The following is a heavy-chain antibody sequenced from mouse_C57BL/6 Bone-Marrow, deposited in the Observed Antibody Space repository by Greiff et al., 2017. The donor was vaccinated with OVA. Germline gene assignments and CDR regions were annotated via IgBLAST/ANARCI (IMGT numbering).Heavy chain of an antibody. CDR1: GYTFTSYY. D-gene: IGHD1-1*01. CDR2: IYPGNGDT. J-gene: IGHJ3*01. Sequence: LQQSGAELVRPGASVKMSCKASGYTFTSYYMHWVKQTPRQGLEWIGAIYPGNGDTSYNQKFKGKATLTVDKSSSTAYMQLSSLTSEDSAVYVCARDGNYVPFAYWGQGTLVTVSA. CDR3: ARDGNYVPFAY. V-gene: IGHV1-12*01.